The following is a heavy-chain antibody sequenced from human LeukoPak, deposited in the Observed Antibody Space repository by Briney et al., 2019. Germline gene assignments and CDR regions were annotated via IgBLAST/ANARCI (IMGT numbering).Heavy chain of an antibody. CDR1: GFTFSSYV. CDR2: IGPNGGTT. V-gene: IGHV3-23*01. Sequence: PGGSLRLSCAASGFTFSSYVMSWVRQAPGKGLEWVSAIGPNGGTTYYADSVKGRFTISRDNSKNTLYLQMSSLRAEDTAIYYFAKGKSNDDWGQGTLLTVS. J-gene: IGHJ4*02. CDR3: AKGKSNDD.